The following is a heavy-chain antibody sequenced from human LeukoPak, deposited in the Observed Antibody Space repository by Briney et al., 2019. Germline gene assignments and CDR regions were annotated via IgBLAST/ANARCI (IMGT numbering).Heavy chain of an antibody. V-gene: IGHV3-33*01. D-gene: IGHD1-26*01. CDR3: ARDGLPGNLDY. Sequence: GGSLRLSCAASGFTFSSYGMHWVRQAPGKGLEWVAVIWYDGSNKYYADSVKGRFTISRDNSKNTLYLQMNSLRAEDTAVYYYARDGLPGNLDYWGQGTLATVSS. J-gene: IGHJ4*02. CDR2: IWYDGSNK. CDR1: GFTFSSYG.